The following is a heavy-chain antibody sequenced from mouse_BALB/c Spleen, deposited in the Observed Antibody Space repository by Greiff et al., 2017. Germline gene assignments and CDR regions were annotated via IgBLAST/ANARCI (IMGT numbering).Heavy chain of an antibody. J-gene: IGHJ2*01. Sequence: EVMLVESGGGLVKPGGSLKLSCAASGFAFSRYDMSWVRQTPEKRLEWVAYISSGGGSTYYPDTVKGRFTIARDNAKKTLYMQLSSLNSEDTAMYDGARRAYGNDGYCDYWGQGTTLTVSS. CDR3: ARRAYGNDGYCDY. D-gene: IGHD2-10*02. CDR2: ISSGGGST. CDR1: GFAFSRYD. V-gene: IGHV5-12-1*01.